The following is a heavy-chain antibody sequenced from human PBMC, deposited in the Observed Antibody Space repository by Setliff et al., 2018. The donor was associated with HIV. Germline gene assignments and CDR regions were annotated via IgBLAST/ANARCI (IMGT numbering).Heavy chain of an antibody. Sequence: SETLSLTCTVSGGSISSYYWSWIRQPPGKGQEWIGYIYTSGSTNYNPSLKSRVTISVDTSKNQFSLKLSSVTAADTAVYYCAITGYSSGYWYFDYWGQGTLVTVSS. D-gene: IGHD6-19*01. CDR3: AITGYSSGYWYFDY. CDR1: GGSISSYY. V-gene: IGHV4-4*09. CDR2: IYTSGST. J-gene: IGHJ4*02.